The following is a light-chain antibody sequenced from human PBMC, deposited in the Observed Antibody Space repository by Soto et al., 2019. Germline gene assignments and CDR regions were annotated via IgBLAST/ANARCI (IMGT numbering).Light chain of an antibody. V-gene: IGLV2-18*02. CDR3: SSYTSSSTYV. J-gene: IGLJ1*01. Sequence: QSALTQPPSVSRSPGQSVTISCTGTSSDVGNYNRVSWYQQPPGTAPKVIIYEVSNRPSGVPDRFSGSKSGNTASLTISGLQAEDEADYYCSSYTSSSTYVFGTGTKLTVL. CDR2: EVS. CDR1: SSDVGNYNR.